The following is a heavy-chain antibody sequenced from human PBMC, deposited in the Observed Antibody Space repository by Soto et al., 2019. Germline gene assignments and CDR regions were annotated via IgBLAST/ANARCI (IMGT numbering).Heavy chain of an antibody. CDR1: NGSISSAIYY. CDR2: IYHSGST. Sequence: SETLSLTCTVSNGSISSAIYYWGWIRQPPGKGLEWIGSIYHSGSTYYNPSLQGRVTISVDTSKNQFSLKLSSVTAADTAVYFCAGRSSLGRVQVYFGEISNYNWFDPWGQGTLVTVSS. CDR3: AGRSSLGRVQVYFGEISNYNWFDP. D-gene: IGHD3-10*01. V-gene: IGHV4-39*01. J-gene: IGHJ5*02.